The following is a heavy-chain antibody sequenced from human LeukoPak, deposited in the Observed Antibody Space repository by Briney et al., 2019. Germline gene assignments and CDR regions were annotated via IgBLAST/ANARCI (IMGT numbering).Heavy chain of an antibody. Sequence: ASVKVSCKASGYTFTSYYMHWVRQAPGQGLEWMGIINPSGGSTSYAQKFRGRVTMARDTSTSTVYMELTSLRSEDTAVYYCAITEYYDSSGYYGGYYYYYGMDVWGQGTTVTVSS. J-gene: IGHJ6*02. V-gene: IGHV1-46*03. CDR3: AITEYYDSSGYYGGYYYYYGMDV. CDR2: INPSGGST. D-gene: IGHD3-22*01. CDR1: GYTFTSYY.